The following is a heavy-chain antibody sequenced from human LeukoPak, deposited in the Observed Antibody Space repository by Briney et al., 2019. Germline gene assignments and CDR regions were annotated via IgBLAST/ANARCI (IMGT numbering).Heavy chain of an antibody. V-gene: IGHV4-38-2*02. Sequence: SETLSLTCTVSGYSISSGYYWGWIRQPPGKGLEWIGSIYHSGSTYYNPSLKSRVTISVDTSKNQFSLKLSSVTAADTAVYYCARARRYYDSSGYPDWSFFDIWGQGTMVTVSS. CDR1: GYSISSGYY. CDR2: IYHSGST. CDR3: ARARRYYDSSGYPDWSFFDI. J-gene: IGHJ3*02. D-gene: IGHD3-22*01.